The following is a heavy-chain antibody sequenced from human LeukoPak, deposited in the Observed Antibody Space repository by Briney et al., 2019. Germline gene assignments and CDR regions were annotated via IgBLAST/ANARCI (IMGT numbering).Heavy chain of an antibody. J-gene: IGHJ1*01. V-gene: IGHV4-59*01. CDR3: ATMTYYYDSSGYYYPPTEYFQH. CDR1: GGSISSYY. Sequence: PSETLSLTCTVSGGSISSYYWSWIRQPPGKGLEWVGYIYYSGSTNYNPSLKSRVTISVDTSKNQSSLKLSSVTAADTAVYYCATMTYYYDSSGYYYPPTEYFQHWGQGTLVTVSS. CDR2: IYYSGST. D-gene: IGHD3-22*01.